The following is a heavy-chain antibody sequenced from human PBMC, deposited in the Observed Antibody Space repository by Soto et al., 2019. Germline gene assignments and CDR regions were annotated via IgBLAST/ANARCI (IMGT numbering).Heavy chain of an antibody. CDR1: GGTFSTHA. CDR3: ARGYCSGGNCYSGMDV. J-gene: IGHJ6*02. V-gene: IGHV1-69*01. Sequence: QVQLEQSGAEVKKPGSSVKVSCKASGGTFSTHAIIWVRQAPGQGLAWVGGIIPAFGTTSFAQEFQGRVTLSADDLATTAYMEVSSLSSEDTAVYYWARGYCSGGNCYSGMDVWGQGTTVTVSS. D-gene: IGHD2-15*01. CDR2: IIPAFGTT.